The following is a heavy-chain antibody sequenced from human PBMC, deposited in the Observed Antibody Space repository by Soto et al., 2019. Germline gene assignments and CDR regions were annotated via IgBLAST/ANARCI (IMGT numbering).Heavy chain of an antibody. CDR1: GVTFSSYA. J-gene: IGHJ4*02. V-gene: IGHV3-30-3*01. CDR2: ISYDGSNK. CDR3: ARDRIVGATTFLDY. Sequence: GGSLRLPCAASGVTFSSYAMHWVRQAPGKGLEWVAVISYDGSNKYYADSVKGRFTISRDNSKNTLYLQMNRLRAEDTAVYYCARDRIVGATTFLDYWGQGTLVTVS. D-gene: IGHD1-26*01.